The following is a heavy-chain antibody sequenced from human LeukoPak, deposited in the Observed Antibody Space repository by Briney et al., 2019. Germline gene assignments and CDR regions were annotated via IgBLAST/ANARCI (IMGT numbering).Heavy chain of an antibody. CDR1: GFASISDG. CDR3: AKSTGSGILFPNDS. D-gene: IGHD3-10*01. V-gene: IGHV3-23*01. J-gene: IGHJ5*01. CDR2: ISGSGRST. Sequence: PGGSLILSCAASGFASISDGMSWGLQHPAKGLAWVSFISGSGRSTNYADSVKGRFTISRDTSKNTVYLQMRSLRADDTAVYYCAKSTGSGILFPNDSWGRGTRVIVSS.